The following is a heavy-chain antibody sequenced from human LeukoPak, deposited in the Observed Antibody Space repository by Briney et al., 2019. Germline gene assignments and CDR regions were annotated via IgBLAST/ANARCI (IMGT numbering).Heavy chain of an antibody. CDR1: GGTFSSYS. CDR3: ARDSALRCSSTSCYFDY. V-gene: IGHV1-69*04. J-gene: IGHJ4*02. CDR2: ITPNLAIT. Sequence: SVKVSCNASGGTFSSYSISWVRQAPGQGPEWLGRITPNLAITDYAQKFRGRVTLTADKSTSTVYMELGSLTSEDTAAYYCARDSALRCSSTSCYFDYWGQGTLVTVSS. D-gene: IGHD2-2*01.